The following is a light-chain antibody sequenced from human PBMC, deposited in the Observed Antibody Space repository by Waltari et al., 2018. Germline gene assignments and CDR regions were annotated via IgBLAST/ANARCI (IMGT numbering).Light chain of an antibody. CDR2: WAS. Sequence: DIVLTQSPDSLPVSLGERATINCKSSQNILYNSNNKNYLAWYQQKPGQPPKLLIYWASTRQVGVPERFSGSGSGTDFTLTIRSLQAEDVAVYYCQQFFGTPWTFGQGTKVEIK. CDR3: QQFFGTPWT. CDR1: QNILYNSNNKNY. J-gene: IGKJ1*01. V-gene: IGKV4-1*01.